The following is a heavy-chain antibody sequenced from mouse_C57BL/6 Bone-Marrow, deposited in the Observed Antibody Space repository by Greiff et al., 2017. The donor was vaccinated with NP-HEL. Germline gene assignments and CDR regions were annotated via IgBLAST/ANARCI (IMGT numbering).Heavy chain of an antibody. J-gene: IGHJ4*01. CDR2: IWTGGGT. Sequence: VQLQESGPGLVAPSQSLSITCTVSGFSLTSYAISWVRQPPGKGLEWLGVIWTGGGTNYNSALKSRLSISKDNSKSQVFLKMNSLQTDDTARYYCARNFLITTVVAPYAMDYWGQGTSVTVSS. D-gene: IGHD1-1*01. CDR1: GFSLTSYA. V-gene: IGHV2-9-1*01. CDR3: ARNFLITTVVAPYAMDY.